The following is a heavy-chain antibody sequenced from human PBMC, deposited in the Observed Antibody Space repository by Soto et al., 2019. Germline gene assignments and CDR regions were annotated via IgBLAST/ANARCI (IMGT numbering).Heavy chain of an antibody. J-gene: IGHJ3*02. Sequence: SETLSLTCAVYGGSFSSYYWSWIRQPPGKGLEWIGYIYYSGSTNYNPSLKSRVTISVDTSKNQFSLKLSSVTAADTAVYYCARDTMNVDTAMVAGGAFDIWGQGTMVTVSS. CDR3: ARDTMNVDTAMVAGGAFDI. D-gene: IGHD5-18*01. CDR1: GGSFSSYY. CDR2: IYYSGST. V-gene: IGHV4-59*01.